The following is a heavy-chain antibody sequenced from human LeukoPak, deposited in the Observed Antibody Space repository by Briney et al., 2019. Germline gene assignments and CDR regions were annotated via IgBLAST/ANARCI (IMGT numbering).Heavy chain of an antibody. D-gene: IGHD2-2*01. CDR3: AKDQWDLVVVPTAMPVF. J-gene: IGHJ4*02. Sequence: GGSLRLSCTGSGFTFGDYAMTWVRQAPGKGLEWVSTISGSGGSTYYADSVKGRFTISRDNSKNTLYLQMNSLRAEDTAVYYCAKDQWDLVVVPTAMPVFWGQGTLVTVSS. V-gene: IGHV3-23*01. CDR1: GFTFGDYA. CDR2: ISGSGGST.